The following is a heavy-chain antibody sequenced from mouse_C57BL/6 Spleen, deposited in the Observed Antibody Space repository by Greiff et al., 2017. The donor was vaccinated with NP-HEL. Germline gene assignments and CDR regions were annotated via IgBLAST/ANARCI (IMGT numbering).Heavy chain of an antibody. CDR3: ARRGGYDEAWFAY. V-gene: IGHV1-61*01. CDR1: GYTFTSYW. J-gene: IGHJ3*01. Sequence: QVQLKQPGAELVRPGSSVKLSCKASGYTFTSYWMDWVKQRPGQGLEWIGNIYPSDSETHYNQKFKDKATLTVDKSSSTAYMQLSSLTSEDSAVYYCARRGGYDEAWFAYWGQGTLVTVSA. D-gene: IGHD2-2*01. CDR2: IYPSDSET.